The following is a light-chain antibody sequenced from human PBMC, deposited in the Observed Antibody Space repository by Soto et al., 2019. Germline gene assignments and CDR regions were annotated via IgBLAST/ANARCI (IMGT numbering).Light chain of an antibody. CDR2: GAS. CDR1: QSVTSSY. CDR3: QQYGSPLT. J-gene: IGKJ4*01. V-gene: IGKV3-20*01. Sequence: EIVLTQSPGTLSLSPGERATLSCRASQSVTSSYLAWYQQKPGRAPGLLIYGASSRATGIPDRFSGSGSGTDFTLTISRLEPEDFAVYYCQQYGSPLTFGGGTKVEIK.